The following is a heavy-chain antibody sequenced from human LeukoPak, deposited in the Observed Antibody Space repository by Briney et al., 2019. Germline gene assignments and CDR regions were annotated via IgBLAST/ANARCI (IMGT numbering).Heavy chain of an antibody. V-gene: IGHV4-34*01. CDR1: GGSFSGYY. Sequence: SETLSLTCAVYGGSFSGYYWSWIRQPPGKGLEWIGEINHSGSTNYNPSLKSRVTISVDTSKNQFSLKLSSVTAADTAVYYCARLMTAVVTPPLEIDYWGQGTLVTVSS. CDR3: ARLMTAVVTPPLEIDY. CDR2: INHSGST. D-gene: IGHD4-23*01. J-gene: IGHJ4*02.